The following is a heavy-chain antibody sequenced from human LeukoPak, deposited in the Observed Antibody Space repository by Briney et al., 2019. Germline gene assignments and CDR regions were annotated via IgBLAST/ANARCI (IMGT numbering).Heavy chain of an antibody. Sequence: SETLSLTCTVSSGSIKFSSYYWSWVRQPPGKGLEWIGSIYYTGSTYYNSSLKSRVTISVDTSKNQFSLKLSSVTAADTAVYYCAREGSSGSFDYWGQGTLVTVSS. CDR1: SGSIKFSSYY. J-gene: IGHJ4*02. D-gene: IGHD6-6*01. CDR3: AREGSSGSFDY. CDR2: IYYTGST. V-gene: IGHV4-39*02.